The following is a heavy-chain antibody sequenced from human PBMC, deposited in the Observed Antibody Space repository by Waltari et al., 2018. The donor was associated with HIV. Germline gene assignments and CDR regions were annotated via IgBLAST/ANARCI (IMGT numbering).Heavy chain of an antibody. Sequence: QVRLEQWGAGLLQPSETLSLTCAVYGTSFPGYYWTWIRQSPGGGLQWIGEVDHRGSTHYNPSLKSRVSMSVDTFKHQFSLKLASVTAADTAVYYCANLISMTATDVFDVWGQGTLVSVSS. V-gene: IGHV4-34*01. CDR2: VDHRGST. CDR3: ANLISMTATDVFDV. CDR1: GTSFPGYY. D-gene: IGHD2-21*02. J-gene: IGHJ3*01.